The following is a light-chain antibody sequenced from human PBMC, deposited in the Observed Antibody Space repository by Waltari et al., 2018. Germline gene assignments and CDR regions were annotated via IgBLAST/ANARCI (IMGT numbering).Light chain of an antibody. Sequence: IVMTQSPASLSVSPGERATLSFTTSQSISTNLAGDQQKPGQAPRLLIYAASTRATGFAARFRGSGSGTEFTLTISSLQSEDFAIYYCQQYIDWPPGTFGQGTRVEIK. CDR1: QSISTN. V-gene: IGKV3-15*01. CDR3: QQYIDWPPGT. CDR2: AAS. J-gene: IGKJ1*01.